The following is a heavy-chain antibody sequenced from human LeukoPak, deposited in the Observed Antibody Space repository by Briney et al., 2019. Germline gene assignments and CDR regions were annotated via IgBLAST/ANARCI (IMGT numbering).Heavy chain of an antibody. D-gene: IGHD1-7*01. CDR3: ATAGNYRFDY. CDR2: IRYDGSNK. V-gene: IGHV3-30*02. Sequence: PGGSLRLSCAASGFTFSSYGMHWVRQAPGKGLEWVAFIRYDGSNKYYADSVKGRFTISRDNAKNTRYLQMDSLSADDTAVYYCATAGNYRFDYWGQGTLVTVSS. CDR1: GFTFSSYG. J-gene: IGHJ4*02.